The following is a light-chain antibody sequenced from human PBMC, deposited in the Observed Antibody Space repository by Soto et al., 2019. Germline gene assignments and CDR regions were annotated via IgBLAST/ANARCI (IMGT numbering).Light chain of an antibody. Sequence: DIQLTQSPSTLSASVGDRFTITCRASQSVSRWLAWFQQKPGKAPKLLIYDVSTLESGVPSRFSGSGSGTEFTLTVSSLQPDDFATYYCQQWNGYSTFGQGTKVDIK. J-gene: IGKJ1*01. CDR3: QQWNGYST. CDR2: DVS. CDR1: QSVSRW. V-gene: IGKV1-5*01.